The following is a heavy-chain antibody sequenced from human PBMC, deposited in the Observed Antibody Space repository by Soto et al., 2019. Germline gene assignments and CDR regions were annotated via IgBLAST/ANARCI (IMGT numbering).Heavy chain of an antibody. J-gene: IGHJ6*02. CDR2: IKQDGSEK. D-gene: IGHD6-13*01. V-gene: IGHV3-7*03. CDR1: GFSFSGYW. CDR3: ARDLGVGAAGRGYYYYYGMDV. Sequence: EVQLVESGGGLVRPGGSLRLSCVASGFSFSGYWMTWVRHAPGKGLEWVANIKQDGSEKYYVDSVKGRFTISRDNAKRSLYLQMNSLRAEDTALYYCARDLGVGAAGRGYYYYYGMDVWGQGTTVTVSS.